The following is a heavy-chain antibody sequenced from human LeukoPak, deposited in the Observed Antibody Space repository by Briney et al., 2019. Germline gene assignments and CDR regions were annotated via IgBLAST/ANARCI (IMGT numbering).Heavy chain of an antibody. D-gene: IGHD4-17*01. CDR3: ARGPARPIYGDYVTR. V-gene: IGHV1-24*01. J-gene: IGHJ4*02. Sequence: RGASVKVSCKVSGYTLTELSMHWVRQAPGKGLEWMGGFDPEDGETIYAQKFQGRVTMTEDTSTDTAYMELSSLRSEDTAVYYCARGPARPIYGDYVTRWGQGTLVTVSS. CDR1: GYTLTELS. CDR2: FDPEDGET.